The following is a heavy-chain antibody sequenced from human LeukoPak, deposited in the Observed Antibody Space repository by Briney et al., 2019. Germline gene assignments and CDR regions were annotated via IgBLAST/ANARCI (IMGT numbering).Heavy chain of an antibody. D-gene: IGHD2-8*01. V-gene: IGHV4-59*01. Sequence: SETLSLTCSVSGGSISSYYWSWIRQPPGKGLEWIGYTYYSGSTNYNPSLKSRVTISVDTSKNQFSLKLSSVTAADTAVYYCARGLYCTNGVCGGGYYFDYWGQGTLVTVSS. CDR1: GGSISSYY. CDR2: TYYSGST. CDR3: ARGLYCTNGVCGGGYYFDY. J-gene: IGHJ4*02.